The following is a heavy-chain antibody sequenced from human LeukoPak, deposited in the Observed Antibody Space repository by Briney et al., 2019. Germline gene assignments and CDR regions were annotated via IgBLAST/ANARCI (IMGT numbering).Heavy chain of an antibody. CDR2: INHSGST. J-gene: IGHJ4*02. CDR3: ARGSITTTPFDY. CDR1: GGSFSGYY. D-gene: IGHD1-14*01. Sequence: PSETLSLTCAVYGGSFSGYYWSWIRQPPGKELEWIGEINHSGSTNYNPSLKSRVTISVDTSKNQFSLKLSSVTAADTAVYYCARGSITTTPFDYWGQGTLVTVSS. V-gene: IGHV4-34*01.